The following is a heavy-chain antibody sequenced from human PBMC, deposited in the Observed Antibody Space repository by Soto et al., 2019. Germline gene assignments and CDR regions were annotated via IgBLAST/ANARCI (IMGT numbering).Heavy chain of an antibody. V-gene: IGHV4-39*01. J-gene: IGHJ4*02. CDR2: IYYTGST. CDR3: ARQATTSWSY. Sequence: FDTQSISYGRCGGYVCSYSYSWCWIRQPPGKGLEWVGSIYYTGSTYYSPSLKSRVTISLDTSMNQFSLKLTSVSAADTAMYYSARQATTSWSYWGQGALVTVSS. CDR1: GGYVCSYSYS. D-gene: IGHD2-2*01.